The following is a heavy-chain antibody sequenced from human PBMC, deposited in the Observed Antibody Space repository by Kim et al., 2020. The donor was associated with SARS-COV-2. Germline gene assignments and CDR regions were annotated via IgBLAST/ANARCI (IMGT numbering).Heavy chain of an antibody. V-gene: IGHV3-11*06. Sequence: VKGRFTISRDNAKNSLYLQMNSLRAEDTAVYYCARGKTGIAVAGTKYFQHWGQGTLVTVSS. CDR3: ARGKTGIAVAGTKYFQH. D-gene: IGHD6-19*01. J-gene: IGHJ1*01.